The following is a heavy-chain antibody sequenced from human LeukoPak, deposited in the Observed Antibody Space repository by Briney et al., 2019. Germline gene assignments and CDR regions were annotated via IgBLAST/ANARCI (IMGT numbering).Heavy chain of an antibody. Sequence: GGSLRLSCAASGFTVSNNYMSWVRQAPGKGLEWVSVIYNDDSASYADSVKGRFTISRDNSRNTLYLQMNSLRAEDTAVYYCARSVKITVVIPAGIRGPVNDLWGQGTMVTVSS. V-gene: IGHV3-66*01. CDR2: IYNDDSA. J-gene: IGHJ3*01. CDR3: ARSVKITVVIPAGIRGPVNDL. D-gene: IGHD2-2*02. CDR1: GFTVSNNY.